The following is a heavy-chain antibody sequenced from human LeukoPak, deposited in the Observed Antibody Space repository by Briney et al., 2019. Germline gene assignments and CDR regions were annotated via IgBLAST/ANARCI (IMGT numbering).Heavy chain of an antibody. J-gene: IGHJ3*02. Sequence: SETLSLTCTVSGGSISSSSYYWGWIRQPPGKGLEWIGSIYYSGSTYYNPSLKSRVTISVDTSKNQFSLKLSSVTAEDTAVYYCARRRVGYAFDIWGQGTMVTVSS. CDR3: ARRRVGYAFDI. CDR1: GGSISSSSYY. CDR2: IYYSGST. D-gene: IGHD3-10*01. V-gene: IGHV4-39*01.